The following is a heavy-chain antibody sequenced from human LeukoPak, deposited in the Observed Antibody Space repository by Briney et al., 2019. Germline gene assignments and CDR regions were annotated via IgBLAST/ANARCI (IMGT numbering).Heavy chain of an antibody. D-gene: IGHD6-13*01. CDR3: ARWVKEGSWTGPLAY. V-gene: IGHV3-64*01. J-gene: IGHJ4*02. CDR1: GFTFSSYA. Sequence: GWSLRLSCAASGFTFSSYAMHWVRQAPGKGLEYVSAISSNGGSTYYANSVKGRFTISRDNSKNTLYLQMGSLRAEDMAVYYCARWVKEGSWTGPLAYWGQGTLVTVSS. CDR2: ISSNGGST.